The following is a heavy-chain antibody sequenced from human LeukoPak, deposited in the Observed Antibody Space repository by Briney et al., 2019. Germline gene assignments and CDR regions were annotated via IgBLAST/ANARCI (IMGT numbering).Heavy chain of an antibody. J-gene: IGHJ6*03. CDR1: GFTFSSYW. D-gene: IGHD2-2*01. V-gene: IGHV3-48*01. CDR3: AKGWGPAAHPFADYYYMDV. CDR2: ISSSSSMI. Sequence: PGGSLRLSCAASGFTFSSYWMSWVRQAPGKGLEWLSYISSSSSMIYYADSVKGRFTISRDNAKNSLYLQMNSLRAEDTAVYYCAKGWGPAAHPFADYYYMDVWGKGTTVTVSS.